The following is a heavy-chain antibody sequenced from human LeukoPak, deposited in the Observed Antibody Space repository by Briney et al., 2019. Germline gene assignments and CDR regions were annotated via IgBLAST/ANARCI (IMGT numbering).Heavy chain of an antibody. CDR1: GFSVRSTY. J-gene: IGHJ4*02. CDR3: ARASQWLAFDD. V-gene: IGHV3-66*01. D-gene: IGHD6-19*01. CDR2: IYSGGKT. Sequence: GGSLRLSCAASGFSVRSTYMSWVRQAPGKGVEWVSIIYSGGKTYYADSVKGRFIISRDNSKNTLYLQMNSLRVEDTAVYFCARASQWLAFDDWGQGTLVTVSS.